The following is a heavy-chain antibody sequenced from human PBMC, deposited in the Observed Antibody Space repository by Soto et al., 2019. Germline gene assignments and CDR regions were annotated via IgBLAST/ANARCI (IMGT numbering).Heavy chain of an antibody. CDR2: IYYSGST. J-gene: IGHJ5*02. Sequence: SETLSLTCTVSGGSISSGGYYWSWIRQHPGKGLEWIGYIYYSGSTYYNPSLKSRVTISVDTSKNQFSLKLSSVTAADTAVYYCARALYDYIWGSYRLNWFDPWGQGTLVTVSS. CDR1: GGSISSGGYY. CDR3: ARALYDYIWGSYRLNWFDP. D-gene: IGHD3-16*02. V-gene: IGHV4-31*03.